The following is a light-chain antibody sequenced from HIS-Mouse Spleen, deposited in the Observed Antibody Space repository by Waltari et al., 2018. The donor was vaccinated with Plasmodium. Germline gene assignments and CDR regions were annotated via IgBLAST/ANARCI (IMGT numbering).Light chain of an antibody. CDR3: QQYNSYYT. V-gene: IGKV1-5*03. CDR1: QSISSW. Sequence: DIQMTQSPSTLSASVGDRVTITCRASQSISSWLAWYQQKPGNAHKLLIYKASSLERGGPSRFSGSGSGTEFTLTISSRQLDDFATYCCQQYNSYYTFGQGTKLESK. J-gene: IGKJ2*01. CDR2: KAS.